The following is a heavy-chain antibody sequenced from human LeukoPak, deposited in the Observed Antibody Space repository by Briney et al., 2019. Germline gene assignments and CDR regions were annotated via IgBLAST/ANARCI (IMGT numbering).Heavy chain of an antibody. CDR1: GITFRNYA. V-gene: IGHV3-23*01. J-gene: IGHJ3*01. CDR3: GKDPNGDYIGAFDF. Sequence: GGSLRLSCVASGITFRNYAVTWVRQAPGKGLEWVSSITGNGDTRRYADSVKGRFTISRDNSVDTLYLQMNSLSAEDTAIYYCGKDPNGDYIGAFDFWGRGTMVTVSS. CDR2: ITGNGDTR. D-gene: IGHD4-17*01.